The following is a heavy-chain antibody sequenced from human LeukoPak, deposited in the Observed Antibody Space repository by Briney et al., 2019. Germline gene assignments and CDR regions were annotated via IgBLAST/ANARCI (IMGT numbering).Heavy chain of an antibody. CDR1: GGSVSSRSYY. D-gene: IGHD2-21*02. J-gene: IGHJ6*02. V-gene: IGHV4-61*01. CDR3: ARVPVVTANHAYYYFAMDV. Sequence: PSETLSLTCTVSGGSVSSRSYYWSWIRQPPGMRLEWIGYVYYSGNTNFNPSLKSRVTISVDTSKNQFSLKLSSVTAADTAVYYCARVPVVTANHAYYYFAMDVWGQGTTVTVSS. CDR2: VYYSGNT.